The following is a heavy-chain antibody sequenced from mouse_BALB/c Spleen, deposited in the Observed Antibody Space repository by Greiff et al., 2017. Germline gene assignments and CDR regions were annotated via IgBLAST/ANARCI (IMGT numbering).Heavy chain of an antibody. D-gene: IGHD2-2*01. J-gene: IGHJ3*01. V-gene: IGHV5-6-5*01. CDR3: ARGRGGYDVWFAY. CDR1: GFTFSSYA. CDR2: ISSGGST. Sequence: EVHLVESGGGLVKPGGSLKLSCAASGFTFSSYAMSWVRQTPEKRLEWVASISSGGSTYYPDSVKGRFTISRDNARNILYLQMSSLRSEDTAMYYCARGRGGYDVWFAYWGQGTLVTVSA.